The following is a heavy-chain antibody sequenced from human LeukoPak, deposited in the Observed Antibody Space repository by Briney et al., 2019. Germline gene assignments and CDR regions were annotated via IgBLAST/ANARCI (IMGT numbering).Heavy chain of an antibody. CDR2: IYYSGST. J-gene: IGHJ4*02. Sequence: SETLSLTCTVSGGSIGSYYWSWIRQPPGKGLEWIGYIYYSGSTNYNPSLKSRVTISVDTSKNQFSLKLSSVTAADTAVYYCARDRRIAAAGAFDYWAREPWSPSPQ. CDR3: ARDRRIAAAGAFDY. D-gene: IGHD6-13*01. V-gene: IGHV4-59*01. CDR1: GGSIGSYY.